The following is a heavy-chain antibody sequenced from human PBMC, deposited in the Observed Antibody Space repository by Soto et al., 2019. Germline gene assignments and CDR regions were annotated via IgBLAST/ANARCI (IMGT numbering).Heavy chain of an antibody. J-gene: IGHJ4*02. Sequence: SLRLSCAASGFTFSSYAMSWVRQAPGKGLEWVSAISGSGGSTYYADSVKGRFTISRDNSKNTLYLQMNSLRAEDTAVYYCAKDIWDIVVVPAALHFDYWGQGTLVTVSS. V-gene: IGHV3-23*01. CDR3: AKDIWDIVVVPAALHFDY. CDR2: ISGSGGST. CDR1: GFTFSSYA. D-gene: IGHD2-2*01.